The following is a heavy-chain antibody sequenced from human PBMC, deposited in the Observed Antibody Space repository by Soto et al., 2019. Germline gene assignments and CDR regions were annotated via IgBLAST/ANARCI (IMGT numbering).Heavy chain of an antibody. CDR1: GFTFGAYA. V-gene: IGHV3-30-3*01. J-gene: IGHJ6*02. Sequence: PGGSLRLSCAGSGFTFGAYAMHWVRQAPVKGLEWVAVISYDGSSKHYADSVKGRFTISRDNSKNTLYLQVNSLRDEDTAVYYCGRGAVTTNYHYYGMEVWGRGTTVTVSS. CDR2: ISYDGSSK. D-gene: IGHD4-17*01. CDR3: GRGAVTTNYHYYGMEV.